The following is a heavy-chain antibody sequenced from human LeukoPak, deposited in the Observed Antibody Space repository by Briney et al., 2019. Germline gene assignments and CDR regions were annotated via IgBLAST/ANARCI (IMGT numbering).Heavy chain of an antibody. J-gene: IGHJ4*02. CDR2: INHSGST. D-gene: IGHD2-21*01. CDR3: ARARVMDYFDY. V-gene: IGHV4-34*01. CDR1: GGSFRGYY. Sequence: SETLSLTCAVYGGSFRGYYWSWIRQPPGKGLEWIGEINHSGSTNYNPSIKSRVTISVDTSKNQFSLKLSSVTAADTAVYYCARARVMDYFDYWGQGTLVTVSS.